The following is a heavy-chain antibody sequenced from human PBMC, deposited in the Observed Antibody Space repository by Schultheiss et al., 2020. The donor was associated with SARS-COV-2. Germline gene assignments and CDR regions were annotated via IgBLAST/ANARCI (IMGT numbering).Heavy chain of an antibody. CDR2: INHSGST. V-gene: IGHV4-59*12. Sequence: SETLSLTCTVPGDSISSYYWSWIRQPAGKGLEWIGEINHSGSTNYNPSLKSRVTISVDTSKNQFSLNLSSVTAADPAVYYCARSGRGYSYGPAYYYYGMDVWGQGTTVTVSS. CDR3: ARSGRGYSYGPAYYYYGMDV. D-gene: IGHD5-18*01. J-gene: IGHJ6*02. CDR1: GDSISSYY.